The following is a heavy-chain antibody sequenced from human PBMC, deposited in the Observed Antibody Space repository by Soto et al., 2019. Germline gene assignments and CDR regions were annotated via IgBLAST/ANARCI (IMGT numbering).Heavy chain of an antibody. Sequence: ELQLVESGGGLVKPGGSLRLSCAGSGFTFRNAWMTWVRQAPGKGMEWVARIKSKVDNVTMEYAAPVRGRFTISRDDSQRTLYLQMNSLKTEATALYYCTLRGYWCPGTLVTVSS. V-gene: IGHV3-15*01. D-gene: IGHD2-8*01. CDR3: TLRGY. CDR2: IKSKVDNVTM. CDR1: GFTFRNAW. J-gene: IGHJ4*02.